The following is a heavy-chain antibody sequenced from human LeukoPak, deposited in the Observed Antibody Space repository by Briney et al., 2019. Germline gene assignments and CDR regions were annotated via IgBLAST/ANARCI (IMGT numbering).Heavy chain of an antibody. J-gene: IGHJ4*02. CDR1: GFTFSSYS. V-gene: IGHV3-21*01. CDR2: ISSSSSYI. Sequence: GGSLRLSCAASGFTFSSYSMNWVRQAPGKGLEWFSSISSSSSYIYYADSVKGRFTISRDNAKNSLYLQMNSLRAEDTAVYYCARERGIAVAGTDYWGQGTLVTVSS. CDR3: ARERGIAVAGTDY. D-gene: IGHD6-19*01.